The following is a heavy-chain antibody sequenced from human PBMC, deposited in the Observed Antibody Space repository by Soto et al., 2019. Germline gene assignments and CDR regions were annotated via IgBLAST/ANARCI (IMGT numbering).Heavy chain of an antibody. V-gene: IGHV3-23*01. Sequence: PGGSLRLSCSVSGFSFSNYAMTWVRQAPGKGLEWVSSISGGGGGTHYADSMKGRFTISRDNSKNTLHLEMNRPRADDTAVYYCARERGSGWTFDYWGQGTLVTVSS. D-gene: IGHD6-19*01. CDR1: GFSFSNYA. CDR3: ARERGSGWTFDY. CDR2: ISGGGGGT. J-gene: IGHJ4*02.